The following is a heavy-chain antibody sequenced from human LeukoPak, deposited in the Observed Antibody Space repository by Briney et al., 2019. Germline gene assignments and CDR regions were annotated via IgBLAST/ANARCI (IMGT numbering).Heavy chain of an antibody. D-gene: IGHD3-9*01. V-gene: IGHV1-18*01. CDR3: ARDSKYYDILTGSEDYYYYMDV. Sequence: ASVKVSCKASGYTFTSYGISWVRQAPGQGLEWMGWISAYNGNTNYAQKLQGRVTMTTDTSTSTAYMELRSLRSDDTAVYYCARDSKYYDILTGSEDYYYYMDVWGKGTTVTVSS. CDR1: GYTFTSYG. CDR2: ISAYNGNT. J-gene: IGHJ6*03.